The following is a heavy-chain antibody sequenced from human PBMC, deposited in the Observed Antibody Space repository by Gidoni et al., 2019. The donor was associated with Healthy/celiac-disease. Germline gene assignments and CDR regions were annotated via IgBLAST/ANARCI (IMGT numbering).Heavy chain of an antibody. J-gene: IGHJ5*02. Sequence: QVPLVQSGAEVQKPGASVTVSCKASGYTFTGYYMHWVRQGPGQGLEWMGWINPNSGGTNYAQKFQGRVTMTRDTSISTAYMELSRLRSDDTAVYYCARHITGTTNWFDPWGQGTLVTVSS. CDR2: INPNSGGT. CDR3: ARHITGTTNWFDP. D-gene: IGHD1-7*01. V-gene: IGHV1-2*02. CDR1: GYTFTGYY.